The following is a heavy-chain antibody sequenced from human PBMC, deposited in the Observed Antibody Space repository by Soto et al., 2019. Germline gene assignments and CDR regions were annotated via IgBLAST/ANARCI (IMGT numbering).Heavy chain of an antibody. CDR2: ISGYGGKR. D-gene: IGHD3-3*01. Sequence: IQLMQSAGEVKRPGASVKVSCKASGYTFNTFGITWVRQAPGQGLEWMGCISGYGGKRDYSRKLQGRITMTADPSTSTSYMELRSLTSADTAVYYCARGWGKIFGVKDFWGQGTLVTVSS. CDR3: ARGWGKIFGVKDF. V-gene: IGHV1-18*01. CDR1: GYTFNTFG. J-gene: IGHJ4*02.